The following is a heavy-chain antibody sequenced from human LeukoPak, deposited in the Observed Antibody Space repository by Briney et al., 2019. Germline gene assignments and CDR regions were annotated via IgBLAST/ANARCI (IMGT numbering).Heavy chain of an antibody. J-gene: IGHJ4*02. CDR1: GGSFSGYY. CDR3: ARAAIFDY. CDR2: INHSGST. Sequence: PSETRSLTCAVYGGSFSGYYWSWIRQPPGKGLEWIGEINHSGSTNYNPSLKSRVTISVDTSKNQFSLKLSSVTAADTAVYYCARAAIFDYWGQGTLVTVSS. V-gene: IGHV4-34*01.